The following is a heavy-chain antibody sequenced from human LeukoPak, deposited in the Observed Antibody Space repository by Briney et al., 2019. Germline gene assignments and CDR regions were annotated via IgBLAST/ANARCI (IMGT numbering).Heavy chain of an antibody. CDR1: GFTFSSYA. Sequence: PGGSLRLSCAASGFTFSSYAMSWVRQAPGKGLEWVSAISGSGGSTYYADSVKGRFTISRDNSKNTLYLQMNSLRAEDTAVYYCAKNGYSSSWYFPDAFDIWGQGTMVTVSS. CDR2: ISGSGGST. D-gene: IGHD6-13*01. CDR3: AKNGYSSSWYFPDAFDI. J-gene: IGHJ3*02. V-gene: IGHV3-23*01.